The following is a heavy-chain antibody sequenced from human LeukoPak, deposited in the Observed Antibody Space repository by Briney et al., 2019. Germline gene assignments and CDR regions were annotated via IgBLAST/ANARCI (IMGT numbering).Heavy chain of an antibody. CDR1: GGSISSYY. CDR3: ARARYVNSFYAFDI. J-gene: IGHJ3*02. Sequence: SETLSHTCTVSGGSISSYYWSWIRLPPGKGLEWIGYLSKSGNTNYSPSLKSRVTIFGDTSKNQFFLKLSSVTAADTAMYYCARARYVNSFYAFDIWGQGTLVTVSS. V-gene: IGHV4-59*01. CDR2: LSKSGNT. D-gene: IGHD3-9*01.